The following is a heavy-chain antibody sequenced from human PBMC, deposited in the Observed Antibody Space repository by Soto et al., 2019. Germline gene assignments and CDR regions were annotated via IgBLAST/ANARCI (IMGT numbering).Heavy chain of an antibody. D-gene: IGHD3-10*01. CDR1: GYTFTDYD. V-gene: IGHV1-8*01. J-gene: IGHJ4*02. CDR2: MNPSSGYT. CDR3: ARFVRHQLPTIDY. Sequence: QVQLVQSGAEVKKPGASVRVSCKASGYTFTDYDINWVRLATGQGLEWMGWMNPSSGYTGYAQKFQGRGTMTWDTSISTAYMELSSLTSADTAVYYCARFVRHQLPTIDYWGQGALVTVSS.